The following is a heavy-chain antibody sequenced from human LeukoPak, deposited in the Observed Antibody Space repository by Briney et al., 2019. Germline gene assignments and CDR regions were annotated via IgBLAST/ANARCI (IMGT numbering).Heavy chain of an antibody. J-gene: IGHJ4*02. CDR3: ARHLSGYAWGSFDY. Sequence: SETLSLTCTVSGGSISSDYWSWIRQPAGNGLEWIGRIYSSGRTNYSPSLNSRLTMSVDTSKNQFSLKLSSVTAADTAVYFCARHLSGYAWGSFDYWGQGALVTVSS. D-gene: IGHD3-22*01. V-gene: IGHV4-4*07. CDR1: GGSISSDY. CDR2: IYSSGRT.